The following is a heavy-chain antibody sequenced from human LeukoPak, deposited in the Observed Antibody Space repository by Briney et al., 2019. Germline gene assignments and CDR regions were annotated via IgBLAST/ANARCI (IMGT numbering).Heavy chain of an antibody. CDR3: AGHLIEGVRYFYY. CDR2: ISANNGDT. D-gene: IGHD3-9*01. V-gene: IGHV1-18*01. Sequence: GASVKVSCKASGYSFTNFGISWVRQAPGQGLEWMGWISANNGDTEYAHKLQGRVSMTTDTSTDTAYMELRSLRSEDTAVYYCAGHLIEGVRYFYYWGQGTLVTVSS. CDR1: GYSFTNFG. J-gene: IGHJ4*02.